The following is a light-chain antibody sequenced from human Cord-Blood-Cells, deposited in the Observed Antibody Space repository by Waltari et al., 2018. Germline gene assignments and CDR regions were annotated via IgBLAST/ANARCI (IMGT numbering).Light chain of an antibody. CDR2: SNK. CDR1: SSKPGRNT. J-gene: IGLJ2*01. V-gene: IGLV1-44*01. Sequence: QSALTPPPSASGTPGPRVTIHCSGSSSKPGRNTATWYQQLPGTAPTLLIYSNKQRPSGVPDRFAGSKSGTSASLAISGLQSEDEADYYCAAWDDSLNGVVFGGGTKLTVL. CDR3: AAWDDSLNGVV.